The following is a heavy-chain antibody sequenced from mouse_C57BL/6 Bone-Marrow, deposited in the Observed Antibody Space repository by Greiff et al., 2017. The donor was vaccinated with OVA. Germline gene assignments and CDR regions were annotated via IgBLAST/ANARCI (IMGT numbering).Heavy chain of an antibody. CDR3: ARGYYGSRTY. Sequence: QVQLQQSGAELARPGASVKLSCKASGYTFTSYGISWVKQRTGQGLEWIGEIYPRSGNTYYNEKVKGKATLTADKSSSTAYMELRSLTSEDSAVYFCARGYYGSRTYWGQGTLVTVSA. J-gene: IGHJ3*01. D-gene: IGHD1-1*01. CDR1: GYTFTSYG. CDR2: IYPRSGNT. V-gene: IGHV1-81*01.